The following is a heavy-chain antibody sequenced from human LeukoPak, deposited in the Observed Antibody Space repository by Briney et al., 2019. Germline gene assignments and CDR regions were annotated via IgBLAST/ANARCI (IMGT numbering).Heavy chain of an antibody. CDR1: GFTFDDYA. V-gene: IGHV3-9*01. CDR3: EKDMGPWFGESFDY. D-gene: IGHD3-10*01. J-gene: IGHJ4*02. CDR2: MSWYSGSI. Sequence: GGPLRLSCAASGFTFDDYAMHWVRQAPRKGLERVSGMSWYSGSIGYAVSVRGRFTISRDNAENSLYLQMNSLRAEDTSLYYCEKDMGPWFGESFDYWGQGTLVTVSS.